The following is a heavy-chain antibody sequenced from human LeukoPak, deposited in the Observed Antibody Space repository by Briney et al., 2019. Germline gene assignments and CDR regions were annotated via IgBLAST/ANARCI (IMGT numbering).Heavy chain of an antibody. CDR3: ARDSIRQQLYYFDY. V-gene: IGHV3-21*01. D-gene: IGHD6-13*01. CDR1: GFTFSSYS. J-gene: IGHJ4*02. CDR2: ISSSSSYI. Sequence: GGSLRLSCAASGFTFSSYSMNWVRQAPGKGLEWVSSISSSSSYIYYADSVKGRFTISRDNAENSLYLQMNSLRAEDTAVYFCARDSIRQQLYYFDYWGQGTLVTVSS.